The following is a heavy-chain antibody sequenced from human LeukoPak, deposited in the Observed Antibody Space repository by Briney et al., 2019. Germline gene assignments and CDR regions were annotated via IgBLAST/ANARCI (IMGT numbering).Heavy chain of an antibody. V-gene: IGHV3-23*01. CDR2: ISGSGPST. Sequence: GGSLRLSCVASEFTFNNYAMSWVRQAPGKGLEWVSSISGSGPSTDYTDAVKGRFIISRDKSKNTLHLQMNSLRAEDTALYYCARLPTFYYDSSGYHYDYWGQGTLVTVSS. CDR1: EFTFNNYA. J-gene: IGHJ4*02. CDR3: ARLPTFYYDSSGYHYDY. D-gene: IGHD3-22*01.